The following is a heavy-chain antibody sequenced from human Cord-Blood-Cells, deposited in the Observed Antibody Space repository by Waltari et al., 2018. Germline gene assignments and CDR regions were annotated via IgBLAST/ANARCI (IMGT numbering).Heavy chain of an antibody. CDR1: GGSIRSSSYY. CDR3: ARPTTVTTLAGWYFDL. V-gene: IGHV4-39*01. J-gene: IGHJ2*01. D-gene: IGHD4-17*01. Sequence: QLQLQESGPGLVTPSATLSLTCTVSGGSIRSSSYYCGWLRQPPGKGLEWIGSIYNSGSTYYNPSLKSRVTISVDTSKNQFSLKLSSVTAADTAVYYCARPTTVTTLAGWYFDLWGRGTLVTVSS. CDR2: IYNSGST.